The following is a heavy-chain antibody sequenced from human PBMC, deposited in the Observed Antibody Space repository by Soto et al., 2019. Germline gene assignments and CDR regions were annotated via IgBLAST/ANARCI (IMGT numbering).Heavy chain of an antibody. CDR2: IKSKTAGGTT. V-gene: IGHV3-15*01. Sequence: PGGSLRLSCAASGFTFSNAWMSWVRQAPGKGLEWVGRIKSKTAGGTTDYAAPVKGRFTISRDDSKNTLYLQTNSLKTEDTAVYYCTTDPSIAARPRWNYWGQGTLVTVSS. D-gene: IGHD6-6*01. J-gene: IGHJ4*02. CDR3: TTDPSIAARPRWNY. CDR1: GFTFSNAW.